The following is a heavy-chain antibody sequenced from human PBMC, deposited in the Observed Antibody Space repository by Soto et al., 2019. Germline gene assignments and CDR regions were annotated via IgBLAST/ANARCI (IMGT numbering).Heavy chain of an antibody. Sequence: PVGSLRLSCTASGFTLSSYAMSWVRQAPGKGLEWVSAINSGGSSTYYADSVKGRFTISRYNSKSTLYLQMNSLRAEDTAVYYCAKHLSGSRCFDYWGPGTLVTVSS. CDR2: INSGGSST. V-gene: IGHV3-23*01. D-gene: IGHD5-18*01. CDR1: GFTLSSYA. CDR3: AKHLSGSRCFDY. J-gene: IGHJ4*02.